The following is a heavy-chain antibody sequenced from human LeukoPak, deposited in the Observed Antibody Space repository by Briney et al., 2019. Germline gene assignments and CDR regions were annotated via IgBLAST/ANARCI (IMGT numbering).Heavy chain of an antibody. V-gene: IGHV3-7*01. D-gene: IGHD6-13*01. CDR3: ARDISASGIFFDS. CDR1: GFTFSTFW. CDR2: INQGGSAQ. J-gene: IGHJ4*02. Sequence: PGGSLRLSCAASGFTFSTFWMGWVRQVPGKGLEWVANINQGGSAQYYVDSVKGRFTISRDNAENALYLQMNSLRAGDTAVYFCARDISASGIFFDSWGQGTLVTVSS.